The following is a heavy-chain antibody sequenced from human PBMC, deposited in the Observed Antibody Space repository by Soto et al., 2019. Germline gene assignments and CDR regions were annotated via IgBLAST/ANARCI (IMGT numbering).Heavy chain of an antibody. Sequence: GGSLRLSCAASGFTFSSYSMNWVRQAPGKGLEWVSYISSSGSTIYYADSVKGRFTISRDNGKNSLYLQMNSLRTEDTALYYCAKDIRTPGTYYVMDVRGQRTTVTVSS. J-gene: IGHJ6*02. CDR1: GFTFSSYS. CDR3: AKDIRTPGTYYVMDV. CDR2: ISSSGSTI. V-gene: IGHV3-48*04.